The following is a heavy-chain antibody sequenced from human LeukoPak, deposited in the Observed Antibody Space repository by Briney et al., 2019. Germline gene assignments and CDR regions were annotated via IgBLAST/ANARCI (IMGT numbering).Heavy chain of an antibody. Sequence: GGSLRLSCTASGFSFSTYSMNWVRQAPGKGLEWVSYIVGSSSNIYYADSVMGRFTISRDNAKNSLYLQMDSLRAEDTAVYYCATDSPETAAFDYWGQGTLVTVSS. CDR1: GFSFSTYS. CDR2: IVGSSSNI. CDR3: ATDSPETAAFDY. D-gene: IGHD1-1*01. J-gene: IGHJ4*02. V-gene: IGHV3-48*04.